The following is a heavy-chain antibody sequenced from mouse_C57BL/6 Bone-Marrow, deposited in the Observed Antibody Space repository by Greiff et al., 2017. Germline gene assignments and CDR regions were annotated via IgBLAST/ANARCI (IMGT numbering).Heavy chain of an antibody. CDR2: IWSGGST. D-gene: IGHD2-4*01. Sequence: QVQLKESGPGLVQPSQSLSITCTVSGFSLTSYGVHWVRQSPGKGLEWLGVIWSGGSTDYNAAFISRLSISKDNSTSQVFFKMNSLQADDTAIYYCARESYDYDGGTWFAYWGQGTLVTVSA. J-gene: IGHJ3*01. V-gene: IGHV2-2*01. CDR3: ARESYDYDGGTWFAY. CDR1: GFSLTSYG.